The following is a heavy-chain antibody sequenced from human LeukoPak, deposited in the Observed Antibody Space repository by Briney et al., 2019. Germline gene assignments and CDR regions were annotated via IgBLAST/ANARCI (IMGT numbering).Heavy chain of an antibody. CDR1: GGTFSSYA. Sequence: SVKVSCQASGGTFSSYAISWVRQAPGQGLEWMGGIIPIFGTANYAQKFQGRATITADESTSTAYMELSSLRSEDTAVYYCARGYYDSSGYSLFDYWGQGTLVTVSS. J-gene: IGHJ4*02. CDR3: ARGYYDSSGYSLFDY. D-gene: IGHD3-22*01. V-gene: IGHV1-69*13. CDR2: IIPIFGTA.